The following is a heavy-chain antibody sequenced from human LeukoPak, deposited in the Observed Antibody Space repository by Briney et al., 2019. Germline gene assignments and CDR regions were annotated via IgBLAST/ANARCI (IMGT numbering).Heavy chain of an antibody. CDR3: ARDSPGTTGTQSPYYYYYMDV. CDR1: GFTFSSYA. V-gene: IGHV3-30-3*01. CDR2: ISYDGSNK. J-gene: IGHJ6*03. Sequence: GGSLRLSCAASGFTFSSYAMHWVRQAPGKGLEWVAVISYDGSNKYYADSVKGRFTISRDNSKNTLYLQMNSLRAEDTAVYYCARDSPGTTGTQSPYYYYYMDVWGKGTTVTVSS. D-gene: IGHD1-1*01.